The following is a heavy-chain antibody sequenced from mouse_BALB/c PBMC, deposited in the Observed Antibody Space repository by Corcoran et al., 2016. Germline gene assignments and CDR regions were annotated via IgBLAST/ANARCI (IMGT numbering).Heavy chain of an antibody. CDR2: IDPANGNT. D-gene: IGHD4-1*01. CDR3: ANWDWYFDV. Sequence: EVQLQQSGAELVKPGASVTLSCTASGFNIKDTYMRWVKQRPEQGLEWIGRIDPANGNTKYDPKFQGKATITPDTSSNTAYLQLSSLTSEDTAVYYCANWDWYFDVWGAGTTVTVSS. J-gene: IGHJ1*01. V-gene: IGHV14-3*02. CDR1: GFNIKDTY.